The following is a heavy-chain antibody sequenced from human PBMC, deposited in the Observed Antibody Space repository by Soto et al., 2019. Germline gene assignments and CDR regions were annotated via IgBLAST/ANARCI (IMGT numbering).Heavy chain of an antibody. D-gene: IGHD1-26*01. CDR3: AREGGVGATTGWD. J-gene: IGHJ4*02. V-gene: IGHV1-69*06. Sequence: QVQLVQSGAEVKKPGSSVKVSCKASGGTFSSYAISWVRQAPGQGLEWMGGIIPIFGTANYAQKFQGRVTITADISTRKANMGLRSLRSGDRAVYYCAREGGVGATTGWDWGQGTLVTVSS. CDR2: IIPIFGTA. CDR1: GGTFSSYA.